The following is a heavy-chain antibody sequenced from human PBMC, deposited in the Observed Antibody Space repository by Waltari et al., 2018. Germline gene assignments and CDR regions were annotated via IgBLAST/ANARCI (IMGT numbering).Heavy chain of an antibody. D-gene: IGHD3-22*01. J-gene: IGHJ6*02. CDR3: ARDYCDRTNCHGMDV. CDR2: ISYNERNI. Sequence: QVQLVESGGGVVQPGRSLRLSCAASEFTFSSYAMHWVRQAPGKGLEWGAVISYNERNIYYVDSGKGRFTISRDNSKKMLYLQMSSLRPEDTAVYYCARDYCDRTNCHGMDVWGQGTTVTVSS. V-gene: IGHV3-30*04. CDR1: EFTFSSYA.